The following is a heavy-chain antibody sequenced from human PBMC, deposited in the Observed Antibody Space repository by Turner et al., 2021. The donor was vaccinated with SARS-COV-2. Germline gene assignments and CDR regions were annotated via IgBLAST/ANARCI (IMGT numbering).Heavy chain of an antibody. D-gene: IGHD6-13*01. J-gene: IGHJ4*02. CDR2: ISWNSGSI. V-gene: IGHV3-9*01. Sequence: EVQLVESGGGLVQPGRSLRLSCAASGFTFDDYAMHWVRQAPGKGLEWVSGISWNSGSIVYADSVKGRFTISRDNAKNSLYLQMNSLRAEDTALYYCAKGPPIGWDSSWLGYWGQGTLVTVSS. CDR1: GFTFDDYA. CDR3: AKGPPIGWDSSWLGY.